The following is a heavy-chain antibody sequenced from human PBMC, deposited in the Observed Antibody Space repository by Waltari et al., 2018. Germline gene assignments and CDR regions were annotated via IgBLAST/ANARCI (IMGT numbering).Heavy chain of an antibody. V-gene: IGHV4-30-2*01. Sequence: QLPLQESGSRLLKPSQTLSLTCSVSGASISTGDFSWSWIRQPPGKGLQWIGFLYHSGRMYYNPSRKGRVIMSADRSKGQFSLKLDSVTAADTAVYYCARADCSGGSCLGFDSWGQGTLVTVSS. CDR2: LYHSGRM. J-gene: IGHJ4*02. CDR1: GASISTGDFS. D-gene: IGHD2-15*01. CDR3: ARADCSGGSCLGFDS.